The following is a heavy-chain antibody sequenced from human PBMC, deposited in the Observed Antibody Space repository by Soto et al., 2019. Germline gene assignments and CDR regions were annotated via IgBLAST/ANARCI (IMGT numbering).Heavy chain of an antibody. CDR3: ARHERWLQFGDY. Sequence: QLQLQESGPGLVKPSETLSLTCTVSGGSISSSSYYWGWIRQPPGKGLEWIGSIYYSGSTYYNPSLKSRVTISVDTSKNQFSLKLSSVTAADTAVYYCARHERWLQFGDYWGQGTLVTVSS. CDR1: GGSISSSSYY. D-gene: IGHD5-12*01. J-gene: IGHJ4*02. CDR2: IYYSGST. V-gene: IGHV4-39*01.